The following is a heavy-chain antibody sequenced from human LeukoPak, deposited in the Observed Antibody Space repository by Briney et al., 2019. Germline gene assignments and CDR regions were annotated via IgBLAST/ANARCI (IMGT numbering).Heavy chain of an antibody. D-gene: IGHD6-19*01. Sequence: GASVKVSCKASGYTFTSYGISWVRQAPGQGLEWMGWISAYNGNTNYAQKLQGRVTMTTDTSTSTVYMELSSLRSEDTAVYYCARGEAVADFDYWGQGTLVTVSS. CDR3: ARGEAVADFDY. J-gene: IGHJ4*02. V-gene: IGHV1-18*01. CDR1: GYTFTSYG. CDR2: ISAYNGNT.